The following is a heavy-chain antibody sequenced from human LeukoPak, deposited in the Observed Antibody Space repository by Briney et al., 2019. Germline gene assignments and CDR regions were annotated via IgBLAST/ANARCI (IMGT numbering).Heavy chain of an antibody. CDR1: GGSISSGSYY. CDR2: IYTSGST. CDR3: ASDDTARAFDI. Sequence: PSETLSLTCTVSGGSISSGSYYWSWIRQPAGKGLEWIGRIYTSGSTNYNPSLKSRVTISVDTSKNQFSLKLSSVTAADAAVYYCASDDTARAFDIWGQGTMVTVSS. V-gene: IGHV4-61*02. J-gene: IGHJ3*02. D-gene: IGHD5-18*01.